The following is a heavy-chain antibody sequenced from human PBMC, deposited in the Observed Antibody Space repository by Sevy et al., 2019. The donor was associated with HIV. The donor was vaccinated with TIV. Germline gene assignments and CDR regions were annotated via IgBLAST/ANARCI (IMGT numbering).Heavy chain of an antibody. CDR2: ISGSGGST. CDR1: GFTFSSYA. D-gene: IGHD3-9*01. Sequence: GESLKISCAASGFTFSSYAMSWVRQAPGKGLEWVSAISGSGGSTYYADSVKGRFTISRDNSKNTLYLQMNSLRAEDTAVYYCTKDSDPHAILTGLNDYWGQGTLVTVSS. J-gene: IGHJ4*02. V-gene: IGHV3-23*01. CDR3: TKDSDPHAILTGLNDY.